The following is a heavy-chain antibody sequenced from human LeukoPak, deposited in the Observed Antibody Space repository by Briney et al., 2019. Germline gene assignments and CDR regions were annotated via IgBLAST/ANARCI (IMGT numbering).Heavy chain of an antibody. D-gene: IGHD4-17*01. Sequence: SQTLSLTCAVSTDSFSSHYWSWGRQPPGKRLEWIGYISYIGSTNYNPSLKSRVTISIDTSKNQFSLRLRSVTAADTAVYYCARDLITVTKGFDIWGQGTMVSVSS. J-gene: IGHJ3*02. CDR2: ISYIGST. CDR3: ARDLITVTKGFDI. V-gene: IGHV4-59*11. CDR1: TDSFSSHY.